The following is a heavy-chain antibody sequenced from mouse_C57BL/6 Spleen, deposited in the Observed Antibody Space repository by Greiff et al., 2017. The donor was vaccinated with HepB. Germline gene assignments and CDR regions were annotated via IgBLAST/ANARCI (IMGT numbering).Heavy chain of an antibody. Sequence: QVQLKQSGPGLVAPSQSLSITCTVSGFSLTSDAISWVRRPPGKGLVWMGVIWTGGGTNYNKALKSKLSISKDNSKRQVFLKMNSLQTDDTARYYCARGDYDGYYYAMDYWGQGTSVTVSS. CDR3: ARGDYDGYYYAMDY. CDR1: GFSLTSDA. V-gene: IGHV2-9-1*01. J-gene: IGHJ4*01. CDR2: IWTGGGT. D-gene: IGHD2-4*01.